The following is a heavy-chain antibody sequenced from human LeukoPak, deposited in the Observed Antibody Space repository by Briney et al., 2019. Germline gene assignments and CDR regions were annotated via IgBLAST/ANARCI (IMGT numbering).Heavy chain of an antibody. CDR1: GFTFSSYA. CDR3: AKDPSGALGAFDI. CDR2: ISGSGGST. D-gene: IGHD7-27*01. V-gene: IGHV3-23*01. J-gene: IGHJ3*02. Sequence: GGSLRLSCAASGFTFSSYAMSWVRQAPGKGLEWVSAISGSGGSTYYAGSVKGRFTISRDNSKNTLYLQMNSLRAEDTAVYYCAKDPSGALGAFDIWGQGTMVTVSS.